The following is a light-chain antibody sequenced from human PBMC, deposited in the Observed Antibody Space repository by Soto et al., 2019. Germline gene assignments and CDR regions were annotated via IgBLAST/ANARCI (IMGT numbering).Light chain of an antibody. Sequence: DIQMTQSTSTLSGSVGDRVTITCRASQTISSWLAWYQQKPGKAPKLLIYKASTLKSGVPSMFSGSGSGTEFTLTISSLKSEDFAVYYCQQRSNWPLTFGGGTKVDIK. CDR1: QTISSW. CDR2: KAS. V-gene: IGKV1-5*03. J-gene: IGKJ4*01. CDR3: QQRSNWPLT.